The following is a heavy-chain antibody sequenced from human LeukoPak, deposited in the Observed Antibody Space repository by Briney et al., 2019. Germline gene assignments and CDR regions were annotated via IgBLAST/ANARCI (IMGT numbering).Heavy chain of an antibody. Sequence: SVKVSCKASGGTFSSHAISWVREAPGQGLEWVGGIIPIFGTANYAQKFQGRVTITTDESTSTGYMELRSLRSDDTAVYYCARGDSGYDYGFDNWGQGTLVTVSS. CDR3: ARGDSGYDYGFDN. D-gene: IGHD5-12*01. J-gene: IGHJ4*02. CDR2: IIPIFGTA. CDR1: GGTFSSHA. V-gene: IGHV1-69*05.